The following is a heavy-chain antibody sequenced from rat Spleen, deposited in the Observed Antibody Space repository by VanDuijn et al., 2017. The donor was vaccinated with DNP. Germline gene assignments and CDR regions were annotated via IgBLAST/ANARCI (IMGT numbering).Heavy chain of an antibody. CDR1: GYYITSNY. D-gene: IGHD1-5*01. J-gene: IGHJ2*01. Sequence: EVQLQESGPGLVKHSQSLSLTCSVTGYYITSNYWGWIRKFAGNKMEWIGHISYSGTTSYHPSLKSRISITRDTSKNQFFLQLSSVTTEDTATYYCARWNIGTSTLDYWGQGVMVTVSS. CDR2: ISYSGTT. CDR3: ARWNIGTSTLDY. V-gene: IGHV3-1*01.